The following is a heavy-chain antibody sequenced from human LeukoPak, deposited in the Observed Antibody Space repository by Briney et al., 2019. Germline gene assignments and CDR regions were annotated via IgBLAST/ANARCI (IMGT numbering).Heavy chain of an antibody. Sequence: GGSLRLSCAASGFTFSSYSMNWVRQAPGKGLEWVSYISSSSSTIYYADSVKGRFTISRDNSKNTLYLQMNSLRAEDTAVYYCAKGRSPNWGYDAFDIWGQGTMVTVSS. J-gene: IGHJ3*02. D-gene: IGHD7-27*01. CDR3: AKGRSPNWGYDAFDI. CDR1: GFTFSSYS. V-gene: IGHV3-48*01. CDR2: ISSSSSTI.